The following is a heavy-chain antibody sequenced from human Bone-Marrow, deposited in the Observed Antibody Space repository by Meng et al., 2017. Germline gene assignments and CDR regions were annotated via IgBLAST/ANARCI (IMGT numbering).Heavy chain of an antibody. CDR3: TTNPSPYCTNGVCPGGGDY. J-gene: IGHJ4*02. D-gene: IGHD2-8*01. CDR2: IKSKTDGGTT. V-gene: IGHV3-15*01. CDR1: GFTFSNAW. Sequence: GGSLRLSCAASGFTFSNAWMSWVRQAPGKGLEWVGRIKSKTDGGTTDYAAPVKGRFTISRDDSKNTLYLQMNSLKTEDTAVYYCTTNPSPYCTNGVCPGGGDYWGQGTLVTVSS.